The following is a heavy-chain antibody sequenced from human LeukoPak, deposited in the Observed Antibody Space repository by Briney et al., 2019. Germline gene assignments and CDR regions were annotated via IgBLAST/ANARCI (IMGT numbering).Heavy chain of an antibody. CDR1: GFSFSNYA. CDR2: IWYDGTNK. Sequence: GGSLRLSCAASGFSFSNYAMHWVRQAPGKGLEWVAVIWYDGTNKYYGDSVKGRFTISRDNSKNTLYLQMNSLRAEDTAVYYCAKDRGSYSTTADSWGQGTLVTVSS. J-gene: IGHJ5*01. D-gene: IGHD1-26*01. CDR3: AKDRGSYSTTADS. V-gene: IGHV3-33*06.